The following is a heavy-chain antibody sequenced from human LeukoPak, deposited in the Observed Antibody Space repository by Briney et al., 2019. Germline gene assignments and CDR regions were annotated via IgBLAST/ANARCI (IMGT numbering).Heavy chain of an antibody. V-gene: IGHV3-21*01. Sequence: GGSLRLSCAASGFTFSSYSMNWVRQAPGKGLEWVSSISSSSSYIYYADSVKGRFTISRDNAKNSLYLQMNSLRVEDTAVYYCAIRGYSYGFWDYWGQGTLVTVSS. J-gene: IGHJ4*02. CDR2: ISSSSSYI. CDR1: GFTFSSYS. CDR3: AIRGYSYGFWDY. D-gene: IGHD5-18*01.